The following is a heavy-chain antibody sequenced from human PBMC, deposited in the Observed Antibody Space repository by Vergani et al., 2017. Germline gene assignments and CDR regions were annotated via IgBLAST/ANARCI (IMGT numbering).Heavy chain of an antibody. V-gene: IGHV3-48*04. J-gene: IGHJ4*02. CDR1: GFTFSSYS. D-gene: IGHD4-17*01. CDR2: ISSSSSPI. CDR3: ARDPPNETKLRQYGDDSY. Sequence: EVQLVESGGGLVQPGGSLRLSCAASGFTFSSYSMNWVRPAPGKGLEGGSYISSSSSPIYYADSVKGRFTISRDNAKNSLYLQMNSLRAEDTAVYYCARDPPNETKLRQYGDDSYWGQGTLVTVSS.